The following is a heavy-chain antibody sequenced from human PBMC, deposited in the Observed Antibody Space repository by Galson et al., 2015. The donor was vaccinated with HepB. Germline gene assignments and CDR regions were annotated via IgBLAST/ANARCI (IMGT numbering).Heavy chain of an antibody. V-gene: IGHV4-61*01. CDR3: ARGLYCSSTSCYTGGDFDY. D-gene: IGHD2-2*02. J-gene: IGHJ4*02. CDR1: GGSVSSGSYY. CDR2: IYYSGST. Sequence: LSLTCTVSGGSVSSGSYYWSWIRQPPGKGLEWIGYIYYSGSTNYNPSLRSRVTISVDTSKNQFSLKLSSVTAADTAVYYCARGLYCSSTSCYTGGDFDYWGQGTLVTVSS.